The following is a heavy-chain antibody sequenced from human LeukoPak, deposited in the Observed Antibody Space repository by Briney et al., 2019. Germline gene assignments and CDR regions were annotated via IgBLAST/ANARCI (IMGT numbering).Heavy chain of an antibody. V-gene: IGHV1-2*02. Sequence: ASVKVSCKASGYTFTAYYMHWVRQAPGQGLEWMGWIHPNSGGTNYPQKFQGRVTMTRDTSISTAYMELSSLRSDDTAAYYCARLWGKFDAFDIWGQGTMVTVSS. D-gene: IGHD7-27*01. J-gene: IGHJ3*02. CDR1: GYTFTAYY. CDR2: IHPNSGGT. CDR3: ARLWGKFDAFDI.